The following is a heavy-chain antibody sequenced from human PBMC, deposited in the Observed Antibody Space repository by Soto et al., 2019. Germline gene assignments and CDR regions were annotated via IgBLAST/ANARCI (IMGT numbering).Heavy chain of an antibody. CDR3: VRLVSIGYRPYYCYGRDV. D-gene: IGHD3-22*01. Sequence: GESLKISCKGSGYSFTSHWIGWVRQMPGKGLEWMGIIYPGDSDTRYSPSFQGQVTISADKSISTAYLQWSSLKASDTAMYYCVRLVSIGYRPYYCYGRDVWGKGTTVTVSS. CDR1: GYSFTSHW. J-gene: IGHJ6*04. V-gene: IGHV5-51*01. CDR2: IYPGDSDT.